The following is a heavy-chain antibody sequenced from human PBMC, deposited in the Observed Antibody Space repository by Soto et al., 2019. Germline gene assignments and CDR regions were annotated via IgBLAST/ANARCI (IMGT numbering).Heavy chain of an antibody. J-gene: IGHJ4*02. V-gene: IGHV3-74*01. Sequence: GGSLRLSCAPSGFIFRDYLMHWVRQAPGKGLVWVSRISTDGSSASYADSVKGRFTISRDNAKNMLYLQMHSLRDEDTAVYFCARDGYSGFDNWGQGPLVPVST. CDR3: ARDGYSGFDN. CDR1: GFIFRDYL. D-gene: IGHD4-4*01. CDR2: ISTDGSSA.